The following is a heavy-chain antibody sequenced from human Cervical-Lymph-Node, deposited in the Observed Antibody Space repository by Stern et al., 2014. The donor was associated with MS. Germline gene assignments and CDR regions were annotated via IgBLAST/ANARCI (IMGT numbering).Heavy chain of an antibody. Sequence: VQLVESGAEVKKPGESLKISCKGSGYSFTTFWIGWVRQIPGKGLEWMGIIFPDDSYTRYSPSFQGQVNISADKSTDTAYLQWSSLKASDTATYYCARPLGSGWTAGWYYWGQGTRVTVSS. CDR3: ARPLGSGWTAGWYY. D-gene: IGHD6-19*01. CDR1: GYSFTTFW. CDR2: IFPDDSYT. V-gene: IGHV5-51*03. J-gene: IGHJ4*02.